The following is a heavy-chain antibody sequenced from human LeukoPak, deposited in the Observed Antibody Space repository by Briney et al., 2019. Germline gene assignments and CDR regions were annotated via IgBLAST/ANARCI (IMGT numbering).Heavy chain of an antibody. J-gene: IGHJ4*02. V-gene: IGHV3-11*06. Sequence: GGSLRLSCAASGFTFSDYYMSWIRQAPGKGLEWVSYISSSTSYTNYADSVKGRFTISRDNAKNSLYLQMNSLRAEDTAVYFCARGHSGRYYYDYWGQGTLVTVSS. D-gene: IGHD1-26*01. CDR2: ISSSTSYT. CDR1: GFTFSDYY. CDR3: ARGHSGRYYYDY.